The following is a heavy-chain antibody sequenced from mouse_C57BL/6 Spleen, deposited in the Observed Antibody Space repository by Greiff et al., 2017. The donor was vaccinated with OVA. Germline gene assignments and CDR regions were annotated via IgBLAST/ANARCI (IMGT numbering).Heavy chain of an antibody. V-gene: IGHV2-2*01. CDR1: GFSLTSYG. CDR2: IWSGGST. CDR3: ARNRDYGSSYRYFDV. Sequence: QVHVKQSGPGLVQPSQSLSITCTVSGFSLTSYGVHWVRQSPGKGLEWLGVIWSGGSTDYNAAFISRLSISKDNSKSQVFFKMNSLQADDTAIYYCARNRDYGSSYRYFDVWGTGTTVTVSS. D-gene: IGHD1-1*01. J-gene: IGHJ1*03.